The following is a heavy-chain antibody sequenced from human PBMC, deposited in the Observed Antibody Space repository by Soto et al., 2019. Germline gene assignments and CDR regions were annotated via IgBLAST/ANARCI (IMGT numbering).Heavy chain of an antibody. Sequence: GASVKVSCKASGYTLTDYYIHWVRQAPGQGLEWLGWINPNSGGTNYAQKFRGRVTLSRDTSISTSYLELGRLTTDDTAAYYCARDGGVASVYGMDVWGQGTTVTVSS. D-gene: IGHD5-12*01. CDR2: INPNSGGT. V-gene: IGHV1-2*02. CDR3: ARDGGVASVYGMDV. J-gene: IGHJ6*02. CDR1: GYTLTDYY.